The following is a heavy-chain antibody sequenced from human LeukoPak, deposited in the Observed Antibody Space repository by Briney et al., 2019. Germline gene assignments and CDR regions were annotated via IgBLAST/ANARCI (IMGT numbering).Heavy chain of an antibody. D-gene: IGHD3-22*01. CDR1: GGSIRSRSNY. Sequence: SETLSLTCTVSGGSIRSRSNYWGWTRQPPGKGLEWIGSIYYTGYTFYNPSLKSRVTISVDTSKNQFSLKLSSVTAADTAVYFCARGPYSYDSSGAFDIWGQGTMVTVSS. CDR3: ARGPYSYDSSGAFDI. J-gene: IGHJ3*02. CDR2: IYYTGYT. V-gene: IGHV4-39*07.